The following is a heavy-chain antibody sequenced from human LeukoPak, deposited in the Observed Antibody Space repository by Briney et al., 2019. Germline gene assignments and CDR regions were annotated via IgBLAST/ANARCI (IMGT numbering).Heavy chain of an antibody. J-gene: IGHJ4*02. CDR2: IDPTDSYT. D-gene: IGHD6-6*01. CDR1: GYSFTTYW. Sequence: VESLKISCKGSGYSFTTYWITWVRQMPGKGMEWMGRIDPTDSYTNYSPSFQGHVTISADKSIRTAYLQWSSLKASDTAMYYCARSIGARPTTDYWGQGTLVTVSS. V-gene: IGHV5-10-1*01. CDR3: ARSIGARPTTDY.